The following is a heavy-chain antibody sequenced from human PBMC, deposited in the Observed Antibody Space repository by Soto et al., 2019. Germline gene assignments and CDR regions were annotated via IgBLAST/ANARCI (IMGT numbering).Heavy chain of an antibody. D-gene: IGHD5-18*01. CDR1: GFSLSNYW. J-gene: IGHJ4*02. V-gene: IGHV3-74*01. Sequence: GGSLRLSCAVSGFSLSNYWMHWVRQDPEKGLVWVSRINSDGRSTSYADSVKGRFTISKDNSRNTLFLQMDNLRSDDTAVYFCARDGGFSYGFDYYFDYWGQGTLVTVSS. CDR3: ARDGGFSYGFDYYFDY. CDR2: INSDGRST.